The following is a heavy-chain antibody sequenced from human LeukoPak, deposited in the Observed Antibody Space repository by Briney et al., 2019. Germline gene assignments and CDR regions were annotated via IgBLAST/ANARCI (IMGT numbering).Heavy chain of an antibody. V-gene: IGHV1-2*02. CDR3: AKELRMYFHAFDI. CDR2: INPNSGGT. CDR1: GYTFTGYY. D-gene: IGHD2-8*01. J-gene: IGHJ3*02. Sequence: ASVKVSCKASGYTFTGYYMHWVRQAPGQGLEWMGWINPNSGGTNYAQKFQGRVTMTRDTSISTAYMELSRLRSDDTAVYYCAKELRMYFHAFDIWGQGTMVAVSS.